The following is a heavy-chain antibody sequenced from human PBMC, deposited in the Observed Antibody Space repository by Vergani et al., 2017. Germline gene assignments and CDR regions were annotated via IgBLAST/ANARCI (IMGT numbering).Heavy chain of an antibody. D-gene: IGHD6-13*01. CDR1: GGTFSSYA. J-gene: IGHJ6*02. CDR2: IIPIFGTA. V-gene: IGHV1-69*06. CDR3: ASRHPNRAAAGDTNKNYYYCGMDV. Sequence: QVQLVQSGAEVKKPGSSVKVSCKASGGTFSSYAISWVRQAPGQGLEWMGGIIPIFGTANYAQKFQGRVTITADKSTSTAYMELSSLRSEDTAVYYCASRHPNRAAAGDTNKNYYYCGMDVWGQGTTVTVSS.